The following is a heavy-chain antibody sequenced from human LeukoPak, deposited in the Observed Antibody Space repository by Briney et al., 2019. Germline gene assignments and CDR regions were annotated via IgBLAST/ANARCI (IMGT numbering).Heavy chain of an antibody. V-gene: IGHV1-69*05. Sequence: ASVKVSCKASGGTFSSYAISWVRQAPGQGLEWMGGIIPIFGTANYAQKFQGRVTITTDESTSTAYVELSSLRSEDTAVYYCARGSLRIVGSQLYYFDYWGQGTLVTVSS. CDR3: ARGSLRIVGSQLYYFDY. CDR1: GGTFSSYA. D-gene: IGHD1-26*01. J-gene: IGHJ4*02. CDR2: IIPIFGTA.